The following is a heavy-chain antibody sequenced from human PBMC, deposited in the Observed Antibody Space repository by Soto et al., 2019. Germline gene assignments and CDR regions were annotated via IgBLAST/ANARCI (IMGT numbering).Heavy chain of an antibody. CDR3: GRGMPSQYSSNWLYWYFEL. V-gene: IGHV3-33*01. CDR2: IWKAGTKE. Sequence: VQLVESGGGVVQPGRSLRLSCAASGFVYSTYAMHWVRLSPGKGLEWVALIWKAGTKEYYVDSVKGRITISRDNSQNTLNLQTDSLRAEDPAVYFGGRGMPSQYSSNWLYWYFELWGRGTQGTVSS. D-gene: IGHD6-13*01. CDR1: GFVYSTYA. J-gene: IGHJ2*01.